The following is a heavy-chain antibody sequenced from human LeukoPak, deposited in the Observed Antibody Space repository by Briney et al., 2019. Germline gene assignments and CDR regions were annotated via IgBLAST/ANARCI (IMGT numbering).Heavy chain of an antibody. J-gene: IGHJ4*02. V-gene: IGHV1-3*01. CDR1: GYTFTNYA. Sequence: ASVKVSCKASGYTFTNYAIHWVRQAPGQRLEWMAWINGGSGNTEYSQGFQGRVTITRDTSASTAYMELSSLIFEDTAVYYCARGAPDSSGWLLDHWGQGTLVTVSS. CDR2: INGGSGNT. CDR3: ARGAPDSSGWLLDH. D-gene: IGHD6-19*01.